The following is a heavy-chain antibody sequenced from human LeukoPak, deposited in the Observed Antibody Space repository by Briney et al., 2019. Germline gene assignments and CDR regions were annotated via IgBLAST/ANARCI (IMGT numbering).Heavy chain of an antibody. CDR2: ISGSGGST. J-gene: IGHJ6*02. V-gene: IGHV3-23*01. CDR1: GFTFSSYS. Sequence: GGALRLFCGAPGFTFSSYSMSWGRPAPGEGAKGGPAISGSGGSTYYADSLKGRFTISRDNSKSTLYLQMNSLRADDTAVYYCARVGDWSYYFGMDAWGQGTTVSVSS. CDR3: ARVGDWSYYFGMDA. D-gene: IGHD3-16*01.